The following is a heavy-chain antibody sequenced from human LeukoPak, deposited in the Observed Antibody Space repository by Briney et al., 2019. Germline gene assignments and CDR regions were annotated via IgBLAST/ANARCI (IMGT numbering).Heavy chain of an antibody. V-gene: IGHV3-33*01. Sequence: PXRSLRLSCAASGFTFSSYGMHWVRQAPGKGLEWVAVIWYDGSNKYYADSVKGRFTISRDNSKNTLYLQMNSLRAEDTAVYYCARETRLYYYDSSGYIDYWGQGTLVTVSS. CDR3: ARETRLYYYDSSGYIDY. D-gene: IGHD3-22*01. J-gene: IGHJ4*02. CDR1: GFTFSSYG. CDR2: IWYDGSNK.